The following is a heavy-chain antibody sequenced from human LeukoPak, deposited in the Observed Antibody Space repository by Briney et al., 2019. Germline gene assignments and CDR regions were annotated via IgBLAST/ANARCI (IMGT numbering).Heavy chain of an antibody. V-gene: IGHV4-59*01. CDR1: GGSISSYY. Sequence: PSETLSLTCTVSGGSISSYYWSWIRQPPGKGLEWIGYIYYSGSTNYNPSLKSRVTISVDTSKNQFSLKLSSVTAADTAVYYCARGDYYYDSSGMGLRAFQHWGQGTLVTVSS. D-gene: IGHD3-22*01. CDR2: IYYSGST. J-gene: IGHJ1*01. CDR3: ARGDYYYDSSGMGLRAFQH.